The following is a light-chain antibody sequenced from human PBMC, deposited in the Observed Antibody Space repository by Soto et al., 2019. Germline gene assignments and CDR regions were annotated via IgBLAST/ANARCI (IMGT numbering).Light chain of an antibody. J-gene: IGLJ1*01. Sequence: QSALTQPPSASGTPGQKVTISCSGSSSNIGSNAVNWYQQVPGTAPKLLIYSDDQRPSGVPDRFSGSKSGTSASLAISGLQSEDGADYICAAWNDNLNGPSYVFGTGTKVTVL. CDR3: AAWNDNLNGPSYV. CDR2: SDD. V-gene: IGLV1-44*01. CDR1: SSNIGSNA.